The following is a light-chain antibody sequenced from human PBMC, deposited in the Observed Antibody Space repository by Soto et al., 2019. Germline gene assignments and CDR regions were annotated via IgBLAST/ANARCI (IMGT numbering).Light chain of an antibody. CDR3: SSYTSSSTYV. CDR2: EVS. J-gene: IGLJ1*01. CDR1: SSDVGGYNY. Sequence: LTQPASVSGSPGQSITISCTGTSSDVGGYNYVSWYQQHPGKAPKLMIYEVSNRPSGVSNRFSGSKSGNTASLTISGLQAEDEADYYCSSYTSSSTYVFGTGTRSPS. V-gene: IGLV2-14*01.